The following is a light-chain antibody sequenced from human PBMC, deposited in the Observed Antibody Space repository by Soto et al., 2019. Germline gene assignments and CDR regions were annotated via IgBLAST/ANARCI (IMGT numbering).Light chain of an antibody. J-gene: IGKJ5*01. Sequence: DIQMTQSPSSLSASVGDRVTITCRASQSISSYLNWYQQKPGKAPKLLIYAASSLQSGVPSRFSGSGSVTDFTLTISSLQPEDFATYYCQQSYSTPPTFDQGTRLEIK. V-gene: IGKV1-39*01. CDR2: AAS. CDR1: QSISSY. CDR3: QQSYSTPPT.